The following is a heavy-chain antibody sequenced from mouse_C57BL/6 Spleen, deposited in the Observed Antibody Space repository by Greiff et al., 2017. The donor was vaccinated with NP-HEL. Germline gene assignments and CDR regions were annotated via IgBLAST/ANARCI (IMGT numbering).Heavy chain of an antibody. CDR3: SRRYYYGSSHFDY. Sequence: EVNLVESGGGLVKPGGSLKLSCAASGFTFSDYGMHWVRQAPEKGLEWVAYISSGSSTIYYADTVKGRCTISRDNAKNTLFLQMTSLRSEDTAMYYCSRRYYYGSSHFDYWGQGTTLTVSS. J-gene: IGHJ2*01. D-gene: IGHD1-1*01. CDR2: ISSGSSTI. V-gene: IGHV5-17*01. CDR1: GFTFSDYG.